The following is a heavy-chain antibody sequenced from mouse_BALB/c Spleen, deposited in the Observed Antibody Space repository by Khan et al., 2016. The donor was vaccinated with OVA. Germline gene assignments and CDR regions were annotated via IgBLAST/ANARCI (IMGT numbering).Heavy chain of an antibody. V-gene: IGHV1-7*01. CDR3: TRKRLYDTFAY. D-gene: IGHD2-12*01. Sequence: QVQLKESGAELAKPAASVAMSCKASGYTFTTYWMHWVKQRPGQGLEWIGYIDPSTGYTEYNQKFKDKTTLTADKSSSTAYMQLSSLTSEDSAVYYCTRKRLYDTFAYWGQGTLVTVSA. CDR1: GYTFTTYW. CDR2: IDPSTGYT. J-gene: IGHJ3*01.